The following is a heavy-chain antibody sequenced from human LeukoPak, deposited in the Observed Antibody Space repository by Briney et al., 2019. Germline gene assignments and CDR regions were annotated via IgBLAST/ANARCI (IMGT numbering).Heavy chain of an antibody. CDR1: GGSISSYY. D-gene: IGHD5-18*01. CDR2: IYYSGST. CDR3: ARDLSGYSYGTYNWFDP. V-gene: IGHV4-59*01. J-gene: IGHJ5*02. Sequence: SETLSLTCTVSGGSISSYYWSWIRQPPGKGLEWIGYIYYSGSTNYNPSLKSRVTISVDTSKNQFSLKLSSVTAADTAVYYCARDLSGYSYGTYNWFDPWGQGTLVTVSS.